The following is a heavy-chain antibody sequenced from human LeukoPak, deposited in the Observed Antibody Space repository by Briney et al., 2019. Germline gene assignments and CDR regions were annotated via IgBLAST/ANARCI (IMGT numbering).Heavy chain of an antibody. V-gene: IGHV4-59*01. Sequence: SETLSLTCTVSGVSISPFYWSWIRQPPREGLEWIGYIHYSGSTNYNPSLTSRVTISLDTSKNQFSLKMNSVTTADTAVYYCARVASSVMDYWGQGTLVTVSS. CDR2: IHYSGST. CDR3: ARVASSVMDY. J-gene: IGHJ4*02. D-gene: IGHD2-8*01. CDR1: GVSISPFY.